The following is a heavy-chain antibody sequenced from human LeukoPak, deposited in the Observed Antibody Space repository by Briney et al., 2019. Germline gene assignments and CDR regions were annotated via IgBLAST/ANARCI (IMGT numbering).Heavy chain of an antibody. V-gene: IGHV1-3*01. CDR3: ARDDSSWYLIDY. Sequence: ASVKVSCKASGYTFTSYAMHWVRQAPGQRLEWLGWINAGIGNTKYSQKFQGRVTTTRDTSASTAYMELSSLRSEDTAVYYCARDDSSWYLIDYWGQGTLVTVSS. CDR2: INAGIGNT. J-gene: IGHJ4*02. D-gene: IGHD6-13*01. CDR1: GYTFTSYA.